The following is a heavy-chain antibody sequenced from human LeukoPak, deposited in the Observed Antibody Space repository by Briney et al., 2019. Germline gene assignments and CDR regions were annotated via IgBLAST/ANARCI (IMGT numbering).Heavy chain of an antibody. V-gene: IGHV3-30*04. J-gene: IGHJ4*02. D-gene: IGHD6-13*01. CDR2: ISYDGSNK. Sequence: GGSLRLSCAASGFTFSSYAMHWVRQAPGKGLEWVAVISYDGSNKYYADSVKGRFTISRDNSKNTLYLQINSLRAEDTAVYYCAREQEGYSSSWYYFDYWGQGTLVTVSS. CDR3: AREQEGYSSSWYYFDY. CDR1: GFTFSSYA.